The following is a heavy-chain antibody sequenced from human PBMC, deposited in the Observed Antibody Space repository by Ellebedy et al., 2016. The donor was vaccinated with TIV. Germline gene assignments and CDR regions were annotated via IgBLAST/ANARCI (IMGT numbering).Heavy chain of an antibody. CDR1: GFTFSAFA. Sequence: PGGSLRLSCAASGFTFSAFAMGWVRQTPGKGLEWVSGMHGSGRGISYSESVKGRFIISRDNSKNILYLQMNSLRAEDTAIYYCAKDQVAGDGRSVFDSWGQGTVVTVSS. D-gene: IGHD5-24*01. CDR2: MHGSGRGI. V-gene: IGHV3-23*01. CDR3: AKDQVAGDGRSVFDS. J-gene: IGHJ3*01.